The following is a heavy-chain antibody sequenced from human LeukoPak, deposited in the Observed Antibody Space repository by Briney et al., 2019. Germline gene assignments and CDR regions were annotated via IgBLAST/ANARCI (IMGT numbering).Heavy chain of an antibody. D-gene: IGHD6-13*01. CDR1: GGSISSSSYY. J-gene: IGHJ4*02. CDR2: IYYSGRT. V-gene: IGHV4-39*01. Sequence: PSETLSLTCTVSGGSISSSSYYWGWIRQPPGKGLEWIGTIYYSGRTYYNPSLKSRVTIFVDTSKNQFSLKLTSVTAADTAVYYCARQTAAPGRFDYWGQGTLVTVSS. CDR3: ARQTAAPGRFDY.